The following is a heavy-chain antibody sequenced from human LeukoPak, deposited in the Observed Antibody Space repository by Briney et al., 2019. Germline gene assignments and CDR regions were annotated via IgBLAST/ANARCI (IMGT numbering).Heavy chain of an antibody. J-gene: IGHJ5*02. CDR2: INPSGGST. CDR1: GYTFTSYG. V-gene: IGHV1-46*01. CDR3: AVTYYDILTGYYTGSNWFDP. Sequence: ASVKVSCKASGYTFTSYGISWVRQAPGQGLEWMGIINPSGGSTSYAQKFQGRVTMTRDTSTSTVYMELSSLRSEDTAVYYCAVTYYDILTGYYTGSNWFDPWGQGTLVTVSS. D-gene: IGHD3-9*01.